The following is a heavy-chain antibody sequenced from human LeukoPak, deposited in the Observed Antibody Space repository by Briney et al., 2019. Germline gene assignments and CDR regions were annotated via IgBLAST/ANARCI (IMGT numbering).Heavy chain of an antibody. Sequence: GASVKVSCKASGYTFTSYGISWVRQAPGQGLEWMGWISAYNGNTNYAQKLQGRVAMTTDTSTSTAYMELRSLRSDDTAVYYCARDGVSGTTVPTMGLMGYWGQGTLVTVSS. CDR2: ISAYNGNT. J-gene: IGHJ4*02. CDR1: GYTFTSYG. V-gene: IGHV1-18*01. D-gene: IGHD4-17*01. CDR3: ARDGVSGTTVPTMGLMGY.